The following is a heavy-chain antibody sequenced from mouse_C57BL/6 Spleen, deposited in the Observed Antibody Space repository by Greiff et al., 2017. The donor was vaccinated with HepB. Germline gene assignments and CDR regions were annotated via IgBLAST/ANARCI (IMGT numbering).Heavy chain of an antibody. CDR3: ARGYYGNYGFAY. V-gene: IGHV1-26*01. CDR2: INPNNGGT. D-gene: IGHD2-1*01. Sequence: EVQLQQSGPELVKPGASVKISCKASGYTFTDYYMNWVKQSHGKSLEWIGDINPNNGGTSYNQKFKGKATLTVDKSSSTAYMELRSLTSEDSAVYYWARGYYGNYGFAYWGQGTLVTVSA. CDR1: GYTFTDYY. J-gene: IGHJ3*01.